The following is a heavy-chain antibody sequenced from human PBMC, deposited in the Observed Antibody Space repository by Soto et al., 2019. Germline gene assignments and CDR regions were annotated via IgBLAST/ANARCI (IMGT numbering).Heavy chain of an antibody. CDR2: ISGSGGRT. J-gene: IGHJ6*02. CDR3: AKERGYNYGYDAMDV. V-gene: IGHV3-23*01. D-gene: IGHD5-18*01. Sequence: EVQLLESGGGLVQPGGSLRLSCAASGFTFSSYAMSWVRQAQGKGLEWVSGISGSGGRTYYADSVKGRFTISRDNSKNTLYLQTNSLRAEDTAVYYCAKERGYNYGYDAMDVWGQGTTVTVSS. CDR1: GFTFSSYA.